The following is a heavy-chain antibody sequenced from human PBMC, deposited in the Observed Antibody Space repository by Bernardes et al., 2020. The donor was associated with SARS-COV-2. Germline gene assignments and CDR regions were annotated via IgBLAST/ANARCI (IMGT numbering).Heavy chain of an antibody. CDR3: ARDETETLPGYYHGMDV. J-gene: IGHJ6*02. CDR2: ISDNSAYI. Sequence: GGSLRLSCAASGFNFSTDGMNWVRQAPGKGLEWVSSISDNSAYIYYADSVKGRFTISRDNAKNSLYLQMNSLSAEDTAVYYCARDETETLPGYYHGMDVWGQGTTVTVSS. D-gene: IGHD2-21*02. CDR1: GFNFSTDG. V-gene: IGHV3-21*01.